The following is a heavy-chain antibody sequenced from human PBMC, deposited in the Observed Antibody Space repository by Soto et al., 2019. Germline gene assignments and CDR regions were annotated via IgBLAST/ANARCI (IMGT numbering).Heavy chain of an antibody. V-gene: IGHV1-2*04. D-gene: IGHD3-3*01. CDR1: GYTFTGYY. Sequence: ASVKVSFKASGYTFTGYYMHWVRQAPGQGLEWMGWINPNSGGTNYAQKFQGWVTMTRDTSISTAYMELSRLRSDDTAVYYCARDISGYDFWSGYSGYYFDYWGQGTLVTVSS. CDR2: INPNSGGT. CDR3: ARDISGYDFWSGYSGYYFDY. J-gene: IGHJ4*02.